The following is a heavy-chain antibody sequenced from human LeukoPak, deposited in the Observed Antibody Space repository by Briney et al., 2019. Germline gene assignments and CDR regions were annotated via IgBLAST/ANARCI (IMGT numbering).Heavy chain of an antibody. D-gene: IGHD2-2*02. CDR3: AAVSPGYCSSTSCYTDAFDI. V-gene: IGHV1-58*01. Sequence: VASVKVSCKASGFTFTSSAVQWVRQARGQRLEWIGWIVVGSGNTNYAQKFQERVTITRDMSTSTAYMELSSLRSEDTAVYYCAAVSPGYCSSTSCYTDAFDIWGQGTMVTVSS. CDR1: GFTFTSSA. J-gene: IGHJ3*02. CDR2: IVVGSGNT.